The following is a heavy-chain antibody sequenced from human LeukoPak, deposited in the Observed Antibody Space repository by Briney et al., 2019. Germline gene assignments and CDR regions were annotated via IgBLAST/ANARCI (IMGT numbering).Heavy chain of an antibody. D-gene: IGHD3-16*01. CDR2: ISSGSSFQ. CDR1: GFDFSIYA. Sequence: GGSLRLFCAASGFDFSIYAIDWVRQAPGRGLEWVSSISSGSSFQNYADSVKGRFTISRDNAKNSVYLQMNRLRAEDTAVYFCAREGDPPGFYYYHHLDVWGKGITVTVSS. CDR3: AREGDPPGFYYYHHLDV. V-gene: IGHV3-21*03. J-gene: IGHJ6*03.